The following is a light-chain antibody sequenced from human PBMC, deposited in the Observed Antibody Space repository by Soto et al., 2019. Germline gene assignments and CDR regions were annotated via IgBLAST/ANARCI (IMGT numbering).Light chain of an antibody. Sequence: TQSPASLSVPPGERATLSCRASQSVSSNFAWYLQKPGQAPRLLIYGASTRATAVPARFTASGSGTEFTLTISSLQSDDFGVYYCQQYDTWPRTFGQGTKVDIK. CDR3: QQYDTWPRT. J-gene: IGKJ1*01. CDR1: QSVSSN. V-gene: IGKV3-15*01. CDR2: GAS.